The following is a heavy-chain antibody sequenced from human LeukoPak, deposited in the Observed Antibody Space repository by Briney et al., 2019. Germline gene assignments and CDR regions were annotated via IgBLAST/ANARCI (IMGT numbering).Heavy chain of an antibody. J-gene: IGHJ4*02. D-gene: IGHD3-3*01. V-gene: IGHV3-21*01. CDR3: ARDELWSGSAVGY. CDR1: GFTFSSYE. CDR2: ISSSSSYI. Sequence: GGSLRLSCAASGFTFSSYEMNWVRQAPGKGLEWVSSISSSSSYIYYADSVKGRFTISRDNAKNSLYLQMNSLRAEDTAVYYCARDELWSGSAVGYWGQGTLVTVSS.